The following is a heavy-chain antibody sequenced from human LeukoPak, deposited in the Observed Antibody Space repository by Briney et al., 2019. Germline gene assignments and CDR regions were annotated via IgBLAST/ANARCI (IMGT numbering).Heavy chain of an antibody. CDR2: IDYSGNT. J-gene: IGHJ4*02. D-gene: IGHD1-7*01. V-gene: IGHV4-59*08. CDR3: ARHGNWDSRQYYFDH. CDR1: GGAISSYY. Sequence: SETLSLTCTVSGGAISSYYWSWIRPPPGKGLEWIAYIDYSGNTNYNPSLKSRVTISIDTSKNQFSLKLSSVTAADTAVYYCARHGNWDSRQYYFDHWGQGTLVTVSS.